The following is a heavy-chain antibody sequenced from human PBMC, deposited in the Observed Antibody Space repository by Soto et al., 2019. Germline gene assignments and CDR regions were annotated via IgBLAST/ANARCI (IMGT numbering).Heavy chain of an antibody. Sequence: PSETLSLTCTVSGGSISSGGYYWSWIRQHPGKGLEWIGYIYYSGSTYYNPSLKSRVTISVDTSKNQLSLKLSSVTAADTAVYYCARLLVDTAMVSFDYWGQGTLVTVSS. V-gene: IGHV4-31*03. CDR2: IYYSGST. CDR3: ARLLVDTAMVSFDY. J-gene: IGHJ4*02. CDR1: GGSISSGGYY. D-gene: IGHD5-18*01.